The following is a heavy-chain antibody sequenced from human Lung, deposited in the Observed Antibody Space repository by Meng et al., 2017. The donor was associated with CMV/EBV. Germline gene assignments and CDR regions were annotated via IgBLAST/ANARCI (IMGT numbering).Heavy chain of an antibody. J-gene: IGHJ4*02. CDR1: GYTFTNYG. V-gene: IGHV1-18*01. CDR2: INAYNGDT. Sequence: QGPAVEFWGGVKEAWASVEGSCKASGYTFTNYGITWVRQDPGQVLEWMGWINAYNGDTNYAQTLQGRVTMTTDTSTSTAYVELRSLRSDDTAVYYCARVEVGITSGDYWGQGTLVTVFS. CDR3: ARVEVGITSGDY. D-gene: IGHD1-26*01.